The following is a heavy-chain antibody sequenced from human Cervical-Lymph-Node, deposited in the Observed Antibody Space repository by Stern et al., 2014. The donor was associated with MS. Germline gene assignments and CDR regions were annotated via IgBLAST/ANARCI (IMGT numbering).Heavy chain of an antibody. Sequence: VQLVESGGGVVQPGRSLRLSCAASGFTFSSYGMHWVRQAPGKGLEWVAVISYDGSNKYYADSVKGRFTISRDNSKNTLYLQMNSLRAEDTAVYYCAKEGRFLEWFPYSYGMDVWGQGTTVTVSS. CDR1: GFTFSSYG. D-gene: IGHD3-3*01. J-gene: IGHJ6*02. CDR3: AKEGRFLEWFPYSYGMDV. V-gene: IGHV3-30*18. CDR2: ISYDGSNK.